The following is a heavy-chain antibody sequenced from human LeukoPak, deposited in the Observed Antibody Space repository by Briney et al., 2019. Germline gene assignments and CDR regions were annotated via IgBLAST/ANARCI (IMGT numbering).Heavy chain of an antibody. J-gene: IGHJ5*02. D-gene: IGHD3-22*01. CDR3: ARDARMKDSRPRPHWFDP. CDR1: GGTFSSYA. CDR2: IIPIFGIA. Sequence: ASVKVSCKASGGTFSSYAISWVRQAPGQGLEWMGRIIPIFGIANYAQKFQGRVTITADKSTSTAYMELSSLRSEDTAVYYCARDARMKDSRPRPHWFDPWGQGTLVTVSS. V-gene: IGHV1-69*04.